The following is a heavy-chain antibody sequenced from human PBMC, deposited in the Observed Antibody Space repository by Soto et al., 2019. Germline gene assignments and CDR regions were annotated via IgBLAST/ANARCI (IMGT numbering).Heavy chain of an antibody. Sequence: EVQLVESGGGLVQPEGSLRLSCAASGFTFSGYWMSWARQAPGKGLEWGANIKQDGSEQFYVDSVKGRFTISRDNAKNSLYLQLYRLRDEDTAVYYCARDDVWGQGTTVTVSS. V-gene: IGHV3-7*05. CDR1: GFTFSGYW. CDR2: IKQDGSEQ. J-gene: IGHJ6*02. CDR3: ARDDV.